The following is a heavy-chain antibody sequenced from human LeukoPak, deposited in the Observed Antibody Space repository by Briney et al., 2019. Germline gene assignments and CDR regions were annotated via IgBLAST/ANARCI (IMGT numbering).Heavy chain of an antibody. V-gene: IGHV4-38-2*02. J-gene: IGHJ4*02. Sequence: PSETLSLTCTVSGYSISSGYYWGWIRQSPGKGLEWIGSIHHSGSTYYNPSLKSRVTISVDTSKNQLSLKLSSVTAADTTVYYCVRETAVAGYVDYWGQGTLVTVSS. CDR1: GYSISSGYY. CDR2: IHHSGST. D-gene: IGHD6-19*01. CDR3: VRETAVAGYVDY.